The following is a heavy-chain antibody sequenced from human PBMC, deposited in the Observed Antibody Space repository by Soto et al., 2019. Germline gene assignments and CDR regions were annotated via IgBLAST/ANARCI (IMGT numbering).Heavy chain of an antibody. CDR2: ISGNSGSL. CDR3: AKDRYSSSAYYYYGMDA. J-gene: IGHJ6*02. Sequence: EVQLVESGGGLVQPGRSLRLSCAASGFIFDDYAMHWVRQAPGKGLEWVSVISGNSGSLGYADSVKRRFTISRDNAKYSLYLQMNSLRAEDTALYYCAKDRYSSSAYYYYGMDAWGQGTTVTVSS. CDR1: GFIFDDYA. V-gene: IGHV3-9*01. D-gene: IGHD6-6*01.